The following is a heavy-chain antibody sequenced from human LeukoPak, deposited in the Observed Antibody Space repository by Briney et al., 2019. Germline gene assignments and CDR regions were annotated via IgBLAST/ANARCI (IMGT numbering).Heavy chain of an antibody. CDR1: GYTFTDYY. V-gene: IGHV1-2*02. J-gene: IGHJ6*03. D-gene: IGHD1-26*01. CDR2: INPNTAGT. Sequence: APVKVSCKASGYTFTDYYVHWVRQAPGQGLEWMGWINPNTAGTNYAQKFLGRVTITRDTSITTVYMELSRLRSDDTAVYYCARDEGGSYYSGNYYYYMDVWGKGTTVTVSS. CDR3: ARDEGGSYYSGNYYYYMDV.